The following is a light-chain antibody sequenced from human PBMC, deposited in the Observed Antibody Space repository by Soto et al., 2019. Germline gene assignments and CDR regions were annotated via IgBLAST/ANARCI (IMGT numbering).Light chain of an antibody. V-gene: IGKV1-5*03. CDR1: QSISPW. CDR3: QQYNTSPLT. J-gene: IGKJ4*01. CDR2: KAS. Sequence: DIQMTQSPSTLSGSVGDSVTITCRASQSISPWLAWYQQKPEKAPTLLIYKASSLEGGVPSRFSSSGSGTDFNINISSLQHDDFATYYSQQYNTSPLTFGGGTTVEIK.